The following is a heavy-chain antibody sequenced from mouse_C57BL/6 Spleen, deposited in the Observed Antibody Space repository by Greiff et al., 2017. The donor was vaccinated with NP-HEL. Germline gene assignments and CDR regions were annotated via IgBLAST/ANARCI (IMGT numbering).Heavy chain of an antibody. V-gene: IGHV14-2*01. CDR3: ARRDTTEYYFDY. CDR1: GFNIKDYY. J-gene: IGHJ2*01. Sequence: VQLQQSGAELVKPGASVKLSCTASGFNIKDYYMHWVKQRTEQGLEWIGRIDPEDGETKYASKFQGKATITADTSSNTAYLQLSSLTSEDTAVYYCARRDTTEYYFDYWGQGTTLTVSS. CDR2: IDPEDGET. D-gene: IGHD1-1*01.